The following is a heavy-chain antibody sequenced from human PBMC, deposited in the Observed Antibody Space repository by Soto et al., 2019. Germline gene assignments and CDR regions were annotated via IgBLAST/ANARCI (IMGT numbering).Heavy chain of an antibody. Sequence: SETLSLTCTVSGGSISRYYWSWIRQPPGKGLEWIGYVYYSGTTNYNPSLRSRVTISVDTSNNQFSLRLSSVTAADTAVYYCSRAPSAYGRGYGMDVWGQGTTVTVSS. J-gene: IGHJ6*02. CDR1: GGSISRYY. V-gene: IGHV4-59*01. D-gene: IGHD3-16*01. CDR3: SRAPSAYGRGYGMDV. CDR2: VYYSGTT.